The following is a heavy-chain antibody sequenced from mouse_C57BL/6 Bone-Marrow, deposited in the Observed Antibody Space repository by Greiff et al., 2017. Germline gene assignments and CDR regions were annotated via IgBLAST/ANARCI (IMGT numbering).Heavy chain of an antibody. Sequence: VQLKESGPELVKPGASVKISCKASGYSFTDYNMNWVKQSNGKSLEWIGVINPNYGTTSYNQKFKGKATLTVDQSSSTAYMQLNSLTSEDSAVYYCARGGYYYYYYAMDYWGQGTSVTVSS. CDR1: GYSFTDYN. D-gene: IGHD1-1*01. J-gene: IGHJ4*01. CDR3: ARGGYYYYYYAMDY. CDR2: INPNYGTT. V-gene: IGHV1-39*01.